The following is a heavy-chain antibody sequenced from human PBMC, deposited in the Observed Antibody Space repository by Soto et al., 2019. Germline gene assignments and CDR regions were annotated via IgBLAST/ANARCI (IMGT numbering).Heavy chain of an antibody. J-gene: IGHJ3*02. CDR3: AKDRYRGIAVARDAFDI. CDR1: GFTFSSYA. V-gene: IGHV3-23*01. D-gene: IGHD6-19*01. Sequence: GGSLRLSCAASGFTFSSYAMSWVRQAPGKGLEWVSAISGSGGSTYYADSVKGRFTISRDNSKNTLYLQMNSLRAEDTAVYYCAKDRYRGIAVARDAFDIWGQGTMVTVSS. CDR2: ISGSGGST.